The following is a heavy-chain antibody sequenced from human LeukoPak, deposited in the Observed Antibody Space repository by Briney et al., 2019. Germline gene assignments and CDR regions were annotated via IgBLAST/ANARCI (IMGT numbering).Heavy chain of an antibody. Sequence: ASVKVSCKASGYTFTGYYMHWVRQAPGQGLEWMGWINPNSGGTNYAQKFQGRVTMTRDTSISTAYMELSRLRSDATAVYYCARERYSSGWYASVGAFDIWGQGTMVTVSS. D-gene: IGHD6-19*01. CDR2: INPNSGGT. V-gene: IGHV1-2*02. J-gene: IGHJ3*02. CDR3: ARERYSSGWYASVGAFDI. CDR1: GYTFTGYY.